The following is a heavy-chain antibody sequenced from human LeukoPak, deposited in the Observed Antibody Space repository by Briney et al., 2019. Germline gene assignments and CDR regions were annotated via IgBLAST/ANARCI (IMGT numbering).Heavy chain of an antibody. CDR1: GFTVSSNS. V-gene: IGHV3-53*01. J-gene: IGHJ4*02. Sequence: GESLRLSCAVAGFTVSSNSMGWVRQAPGKGLEWVSFIYSDNTHYSDSVKGRFTISRDNSKNTLYLQMNSLRAEDTAVYYCATRAGAYSHPYDYWGQGTLVTVSS. D-gene: IGHD4/OR15-4a*01. CDR3: ATRAGAYSHPYDY. CDR2: IYSDNT.